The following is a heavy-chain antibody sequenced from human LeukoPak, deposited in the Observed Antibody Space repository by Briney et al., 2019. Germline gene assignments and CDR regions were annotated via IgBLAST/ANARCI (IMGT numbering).Heavy chain of an antibody. D-gene: IGHD5-24*01. CDR2: INPSGGST. V-gene: IGHV1-46*01. J-gene: IGHJ5*02. CDR1: GYTFTSYY. Sequence: GASVKVSCKASGYTFTSYYMHWVRQAPGQGLEWMGIINPSGGSTSYAQKFRGRVTMTRDTSTSTVYMELSSLRSEDTAVYYCARDREPITSFDPWGQGTLVTVSS. CDR3: ARDREPITSFDP.